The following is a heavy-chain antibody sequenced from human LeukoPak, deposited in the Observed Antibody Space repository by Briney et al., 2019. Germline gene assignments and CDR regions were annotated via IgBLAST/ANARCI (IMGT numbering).Heavy chain of an antibody. CDR3: ARENAGDRWFDP. Sequence: PGGSLRLSCAASGFTFSSYWIPWVRQAPGKGLVWVSRINSDGSSTNYADSVKGRFTISRDNAKNTLYLQMNSLRAEDTAVYYCARENAGDRWFDPWGQGTLVTVSS. J-gene: IGHJ5*02. V-gene: IGHV3-74*01. CDR1: GFTFSSYW. D-gene: IGHD2-21*02. CDR2: INSDGSST.